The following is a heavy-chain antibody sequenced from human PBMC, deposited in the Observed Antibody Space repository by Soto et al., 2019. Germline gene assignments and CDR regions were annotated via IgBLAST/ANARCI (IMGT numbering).Heavy chain of an antibody. Sequence: ASETLSLTCAVSGGSISSGGYSWSWIRQPPGKGLEWIGYIYHSGSTYYNPSLKSRVTISVDRSKNQFSLKLSSVTAADTAVYYCASVQYCISTSCYENGWFDPWGQVTLVTVSS. CDR2: IYHSGST. V-gene: IGHV4-30-2*01. J-gene: IGHJ5*02. CDR1: GGSISSGGYS. D-gene: IGHD2-2*01. CDR3: ASVQYCISTSCYENGWFDP.